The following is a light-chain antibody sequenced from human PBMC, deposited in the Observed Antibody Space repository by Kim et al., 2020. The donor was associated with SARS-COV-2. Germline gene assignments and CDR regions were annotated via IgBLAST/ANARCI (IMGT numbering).Light chain of an antibody. CDR2: KAS. Sequence: SVGDKVTITCRASQSISSWLAWYQQKPGKAPNLLIYKASSLESGVPSRFTGSGSGTEFTLTISSLQPDDFATYYCQQYNSYPPRTFGQGTKVDIK. CDR3: QQYNSYPPRT. CDR1: QSISSW. V-gene: IGKV1-5*03. J-gene: IGKJ1*01.